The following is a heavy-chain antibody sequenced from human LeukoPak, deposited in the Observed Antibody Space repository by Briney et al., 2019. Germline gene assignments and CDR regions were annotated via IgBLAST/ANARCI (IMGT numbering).Heavy chain of an antibody. CDR2: IIPIFGTA. J-gene: IGHJ4*02. CDR1: GYTFFSYA. V-gene: IGHV1-69*13. Sequence: SVKVSCKASGYTFFSYAISWVRQAPGQGLEWMGGIIPIFGTANYAQKFQGRVTITADESTSTAYMELSSLRSEDTAVYYCASLEYYYDSSGYLGYWGQGTLVTVSS. CDR3: ASLEYYYDSSGYLGY. D-gene: IGHD3-22*01.